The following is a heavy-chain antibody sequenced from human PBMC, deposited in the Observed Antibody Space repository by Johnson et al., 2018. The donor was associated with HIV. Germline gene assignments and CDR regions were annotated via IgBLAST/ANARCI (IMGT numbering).Heavy chain of an antibody. CDR2: IKLDGSDK. J-gene: IGHJ3*02. V-gene: IGHV3-7*03. CDR1: GFTFSSYG. CDR3: ARKGDAFDI. Sequence: VQLVESGGGVVQPGGSLRLSCAASGFTFSSYGMHWVRQAPGKGLEWVATIKLDGSDKYYLDSVKGRFTISRDNGRNSLYLQMNSLRAEDTAVYYCARKGDAFDIWGQGTKVTVSS.